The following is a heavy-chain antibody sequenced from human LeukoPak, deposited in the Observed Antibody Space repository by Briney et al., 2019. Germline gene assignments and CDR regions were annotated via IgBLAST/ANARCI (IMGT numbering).Heavy chain of an antibody. CDR1: GFTFSSYA. J-gene: IGHJ4*02. CDR2: IIDSGGSA. CDR3: ANRPPTENYYFDH. V-gene: IGHV3-23*01. D-gene: IGHD4-11*01. Sequence: GGSLRLSCAASGFTFSSYAMSWVRQAPGKGLEWVSSIIDSGGSAFYADSVKGRFTISRDNSKNTLYLQMNSLRAEDTAIYYCANRPPTENYYFDHWGQGALVTASS.